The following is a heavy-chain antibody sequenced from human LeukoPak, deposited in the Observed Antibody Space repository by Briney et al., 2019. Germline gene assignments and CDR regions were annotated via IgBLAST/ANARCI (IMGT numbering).Heavy chain of an antibody. CDR1: GGSFSGYY. CDR3: ARDRSYVWGSYRYTVDYFDY. CDR2: INHSGST. V-gene: IGHV4-34*01. J-gene: IGHJ4*02. Sequence: PSETLSLTCAVYGGSFSGYYWSWIRQPPGKGLEWIGEINHSGSTNCNPSLKSRVTISVDTSKNQFSLKLSSVTAADTAVYYCARDRSYVWGSYRYTVDYFDYWGQGTLVTVSS. D-gene: IGHD3-16*02.